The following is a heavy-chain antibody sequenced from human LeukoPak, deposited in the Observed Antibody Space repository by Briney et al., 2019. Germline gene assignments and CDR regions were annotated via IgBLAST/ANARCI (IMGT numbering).Heavy chain of an antibody. CDR3: AELGITMIGGV. CDR2: ISSSGSTI. CDR1: GFTLSSYT. J-gene: IGHJ6*04. V-gene: IGHV3-48*03. Sequence: GGSLRLSCATSGFTLSSYTMNWVRQAPGKGLEWVSYISSSGSTIYCADSVKGRFTISRDNAKNSLYLQMNSLRAEDTAVYYCAELGITMIGGVWGKGTTVTISS. D-gene: IGHD3-10*02.